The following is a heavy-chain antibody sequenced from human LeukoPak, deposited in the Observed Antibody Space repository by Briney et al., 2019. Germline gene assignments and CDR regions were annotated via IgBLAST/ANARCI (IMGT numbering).Heavy chain of an antibody. J-gene: IGHJ4*02. CDR2: FSGSGGST. CDR3: AKSLPHDSSGFPY. CDR1: GFTFSNYA. Sequence: PGGSLRLSCAASGFTFSNYAMSWVRQAPGKGLEWVSGFSGSGGSTYYADSVKGRFTISRDNSKNTLYLQMNSLRAEDTAVYYCAKSLPHDSSGFPYWGQGTLVTVSS. D-gene: IGHD3-22*01. V-gene: IGHV3-23*01.